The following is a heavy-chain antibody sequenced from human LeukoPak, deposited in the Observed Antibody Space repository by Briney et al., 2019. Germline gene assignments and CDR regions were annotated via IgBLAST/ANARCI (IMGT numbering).Heavy chain of an antibody. V-gene: IGHV3-23*01. Sequence: GGSLRLSCGASGFTFKNYALAWVRQAPGKGLEWVSALSYTISTYYADSVKGRFIISRDNSKNTLYLQMNSLRVEDTAIYYCATYPGVAVHKYFQHWGQGTLLTVSS. CDR1: GFTFKNYA. CDR2: LSYTIST. J-gene: IGHJ1*01. D-gene: IGHD6-19*01. CDR3: ATYPGVAVHKYFQH.